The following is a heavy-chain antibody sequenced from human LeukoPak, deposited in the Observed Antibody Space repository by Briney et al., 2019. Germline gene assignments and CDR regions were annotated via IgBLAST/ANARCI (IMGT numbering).Heavy chain of an antibody. J-gene: IGHJ4*02. CDR1: GFTVSTNY. CDR2: IYSGGST. CDR3: ARDPSGWFVFDY. D-gene: IGHD6-19*01. Sequence: GGSLRLSCAVSGFTVSTNYMTWVRQAPGKRLEWVSFIYSGGSTDYADSVKGRFSLSRDNSKNTLYLQMNSLRAEDTAVYYCARDPSGWFVFDYWGQGTLVTVSS. V-gene: IGHV3-66*01.